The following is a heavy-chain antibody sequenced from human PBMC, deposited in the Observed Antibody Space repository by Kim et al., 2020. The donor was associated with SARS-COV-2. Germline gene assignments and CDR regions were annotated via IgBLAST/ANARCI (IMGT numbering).Heavy chain of an antibody. V-gene: IGHV3-21*01. Sequence: ISYIYYAESVKGRFTISRDNAKNSLYLQMNSLRAEDTAVYYCARDSIVDYWGQGTLVTVSS. D-gene: IGHD2-21*01. J-gene: IGHJ4*02. CDR2: ISYI. CDR3: ARDSIVDY.